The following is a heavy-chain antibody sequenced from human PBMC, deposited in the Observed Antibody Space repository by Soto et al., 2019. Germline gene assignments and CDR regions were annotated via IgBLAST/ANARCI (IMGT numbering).Heavy chain of an antibody. CDR1: GFTFSSYW. D-gene: IGHD3-16*02. V-gene: IGHV3-74*01. Sequence: LRLSCAASGFTFSSYWMHWVRQVPEKGLVWVSRINSDGSITNYADAVKGRFTISRDNVKNTLYLQMNSLRAEDTAVYYCVRYPRSVGGSYRPDYWGQGTLVTVSS. CDR3: VRYPRSVGGSYRPDY. J-gene: IGHJ4*02. CDR2: INSDGSIT.